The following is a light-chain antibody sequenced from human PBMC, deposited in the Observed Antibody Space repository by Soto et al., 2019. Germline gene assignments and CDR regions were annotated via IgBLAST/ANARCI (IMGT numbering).Light chain of an antibody. CDR1: SSDVGDYNY. Sequence: QSALTQPASVAGSLGQSITISCTGTSSDVGDYNYVSWYQQHPGKAPKLMLYDVSNRPSGISNRFSGSKSGNTASLTISGLQAEDEADYYCSSYTSSSTLFGTGTKLTVL. CDR2: DVS. CDR3: SSYTSSSTL. V-gene: IGLV2-14*01. J-gene: IGLJ1*01.